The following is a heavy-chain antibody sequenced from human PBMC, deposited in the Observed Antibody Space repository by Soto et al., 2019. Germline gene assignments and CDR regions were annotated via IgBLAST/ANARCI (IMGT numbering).Heavy chain of an antibody. CDR3: ARDEFCTSTTCRVGNWFDP. CDR2: INHRGST. D-gene: IGHD2-2*01. Sequence: ETLSLTCVVYGGSFSGYYWSWIRQSPGKGLEWIGGINHRGSTNYNPSLESRVTISVDTSKNQFSLKLPSVTAADTAMYYCARDEFCTSTTCRVGNWFDPWGQGTLVTVSS. CDR1: GGSFSGYY. V-gene: IGHV4-34*01. J-gene: IGHJ5*02.